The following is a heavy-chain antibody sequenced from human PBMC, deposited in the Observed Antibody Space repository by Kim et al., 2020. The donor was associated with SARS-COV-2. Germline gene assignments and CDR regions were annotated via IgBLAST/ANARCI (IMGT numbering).Heavy chain of an antibody. CDR1: GFTFSSYA. V-gene: IGHV3-30*04. CDR3: ARARGGGYGDGDY. CDR2: ISYDGNNK. Sequence: GGSLRLSCAASGFTFSSYAMHWVRQAPGKGLEWVAIISYDGNNKYYVDTVKGRFTISRDNSKNTLYLQMNSLRAEDTAVYYCARARGGGYGDGDYCGQGTLVTVSS. D-gene: IGHD5-12*01. J-gene: IGHJ4*02.